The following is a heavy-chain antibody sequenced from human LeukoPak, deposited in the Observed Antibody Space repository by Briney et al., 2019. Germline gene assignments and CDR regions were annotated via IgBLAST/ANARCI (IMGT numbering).Heavy chain of an antibody. D-gene: IGHD5-18*01. Sequence: PGGSLRLSCAASGFTYNNYSMHWVRQAPGKGLEWVAVISYDGRNKYYADSVKGRFTISRDNSKNTLYLQMNSLRAEDTAVYYCAKDRGGYSYGPFDYWGQGTLVTVSS. CDR3: AKDRGGYSYGPFDY. CDR1: GFTYNNYS. J-gene: IGHJ4*02. V-gene: IGHV3-30*04. CDR2: ISYDGRNK.